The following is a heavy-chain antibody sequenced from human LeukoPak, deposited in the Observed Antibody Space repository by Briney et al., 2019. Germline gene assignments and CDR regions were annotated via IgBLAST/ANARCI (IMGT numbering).Heavy chain of an antibody. CDR3: AREYCSGGSCYSGY. Sequence: GASVKLSCKASGYTFTSYGISWVRQAPGQGLEWMGWISAYNGNTNYAQKLQGRVTMTTDTSTSTAYMELRSLRSDDTAVYYCAREYCSGGSCYSGYWGQGTLVTVSS. J-gene: IGHJ4*02. CDR1: GYTFTSYG. V-gene: IGHV1-18*01. D-gene: IGHD2-15*01. CDR2: ISAYNGNT.